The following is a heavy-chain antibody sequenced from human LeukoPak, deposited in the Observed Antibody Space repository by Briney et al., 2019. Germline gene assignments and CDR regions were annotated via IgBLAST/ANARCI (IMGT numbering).Heavy chain of an antibody. CDR3: AKDASAMVAYFDY. D-gene: IGHD5-18*01. V-gene: IGHV3-9*03. Sequence: GRSLRLSCIASGFKFDDYAMRWVRQAPGKGLEWVSSINWNSGTIAYADSVKGRFTISRDNAKNSLYLQMNSLRVEDMALYYCAKDASAMVAYFDYWGQGTLVTVSS. J-gene: IGHJ4*02. CDR2: INWNSGTI. CDR1: GFKFDDYA.